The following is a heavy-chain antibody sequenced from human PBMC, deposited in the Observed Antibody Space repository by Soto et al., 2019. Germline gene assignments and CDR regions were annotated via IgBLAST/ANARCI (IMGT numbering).Heavy chain of an antibody. CDR1: GGSVSSHH. CDR2: DYSDST. D-gene: IGHD2-21*01. CDR3: ATYRGGEGGRGY. J-gene: IGHJ4*02. V-gene: IGHV4-59*08. Sequence: QVQLQESGPGLVKPSETLSLTCTVSGGSVSSHHWTWIRQPPGKGLEWIGDYSDSTCYSPPLKSRVNTSADTSKTQFSLKLSAVTATYTAVYYCATYRGGEGGRGYWGEGTLVPVSS.